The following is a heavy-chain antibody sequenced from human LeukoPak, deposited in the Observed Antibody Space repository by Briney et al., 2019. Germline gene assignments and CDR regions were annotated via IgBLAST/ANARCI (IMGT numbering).Heavy chain of an antibody. J-gene: IGHJ3*02. V-gene: IGHV1-2*02. CDR2: INPNSGGT. Sequence: GASVKVSCKASGYTFTGYYMHWVRQAPGQGLEWMGWINPNSGGTNYAQKFQGRVTMTRDTSISTAYMELSRLRSDDTAVYYCAILGKDIVVIPAAPDAFDIWGQGTMVTVSS. CDR1: GYTFTGYY. D-gene: IGHD2-2*01. CDR3: AILGKDIVVIPAAPDAFDI.